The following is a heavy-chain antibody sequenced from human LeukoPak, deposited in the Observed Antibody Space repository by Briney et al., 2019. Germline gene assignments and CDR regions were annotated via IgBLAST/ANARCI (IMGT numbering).Heavy chain of an antibody. CDR3: AKAIAAAGKLFDY. CDR2: ISGSGGST. V-gene: IGHV3-23*01. CDR1: GFTFSSYA. D-gene: IGHD6-13*01. J-gene: IGHJ4*02. Sequence: GGSLTLSCAASGFTFSSYAMSWVRQAPGKGLEWGSAISGSGGSTYYADSVKGRLTISRDNSKNTLYLQMNSLRAEETAVYYCAKAIAAAGKLFDYWGQGTLVTVSS.